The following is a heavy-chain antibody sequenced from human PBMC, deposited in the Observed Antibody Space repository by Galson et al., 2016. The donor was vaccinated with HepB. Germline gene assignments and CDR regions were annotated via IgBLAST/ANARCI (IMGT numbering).Heavy chain of an antibody. V-gene: IGHV4-4*02. J-gene: IGHJ4*02. CDR3: TGGIPFFDWTPLGH. D-gene: IGHD3/OR15-3a*01. Sequence: SETLSLTCTVSGGSINTFTWWSWVRQPPGKRLQWIGEIYHSGIANYNPSLKSRVTMSVDKSKNQFSLNLTSVTSADTAVDYCTGGIPFFDWTPLGHWGRGTLVTVSS. CDR1: GGSINTFTW. CDR2: IYHSGIA.